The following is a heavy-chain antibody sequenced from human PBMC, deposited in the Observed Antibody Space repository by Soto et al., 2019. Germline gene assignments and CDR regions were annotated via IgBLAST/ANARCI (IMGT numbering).Heavy chain of an antibody. V-gene: IGHV3-23*01. J-gene: IGHJ4*02. D-gene: IGHD1-26*01. CDR2: IGSTGSST. Sequence: EVQLLESGGGLEQPGGSLRLSCAASGFTFSNSAMSWIRQAPGKGLQWVSAIGSTGSSTYYTDSVKGRFTISRDNFKNTLYLQLNSLRAEDTAVYDCAKHSEIYSFAYWGQGALVTVSS. CDR3: AKHSEIYSFAY. CDR1: GFTFSNSA.